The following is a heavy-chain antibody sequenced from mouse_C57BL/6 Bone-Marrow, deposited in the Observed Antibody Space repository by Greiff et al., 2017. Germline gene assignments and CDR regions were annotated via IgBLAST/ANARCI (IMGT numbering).Heavy chain of an antibody. D-gene: IGHD2-2*01. V-gene: IGHV3-6*01. Sequence: EVKLMESGPGLVKPSQSLSLTCSVTGYSITSGYYWNWIRQFPGNKLEWMGYISYDGSNNSNPSLKNRISITRDTSKNQFFLKLNSVTTEDTATYYCARGEGLLWFSWFAYWGQGTLVTVSA. CDR3: ARGEGLLWFSWFAY. CDR2: ISYDGSN. J-gene: IGHJ3*01. CDR1: GYSITSGYY.